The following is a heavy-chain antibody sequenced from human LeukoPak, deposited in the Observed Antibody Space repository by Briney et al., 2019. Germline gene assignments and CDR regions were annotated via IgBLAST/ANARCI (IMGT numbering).Heavy chain of an antibody. CDR2: ITGDGGST. CDR3: AKDYYGSGRFFDY. CDR1: GFTLDDYA. V-gene: IGHV3-43*02. Sequence: GGSLRHSCAASGFTLDDYALHWVRKAPGKGLEWVSLITGDGGSTYYADSVKGRFTISRDNSQNSLYLQMNSLRTEDTALYYCAKDYYGSGRFFDYWGQGTLVTVSS. J-gene: IGHJ4*02. D-gene: IGHD3-10*01.